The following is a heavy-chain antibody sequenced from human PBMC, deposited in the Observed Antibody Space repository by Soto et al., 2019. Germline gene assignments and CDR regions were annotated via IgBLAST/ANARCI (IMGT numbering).Heavy chain of an antibody. V-gene: IGHV1-69*01. D-gene: IGHD3-9*01. CDR2: IIPIFGTA. CDR1: GGTFSSYA. J-gene: IGHJ6*02. Sequence: QVQLVQSGAEVKKPGSSVKVSCKASGGTFSSYAISWVRQAPGQGLEWMGGIIPIFGTANYAQKFQGRVTITADESTSTAYMELSSLRSEDTAVYYCARDGGLKGLRYFDWFLTYGMDVWGQGTTVTVSS. CDR3: ARDGGLKGLRYFDWFLTYGMDV.